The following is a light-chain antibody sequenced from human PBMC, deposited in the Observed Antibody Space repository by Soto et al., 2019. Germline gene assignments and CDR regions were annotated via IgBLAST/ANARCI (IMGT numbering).Light chain of an antibody. J-gene: IGKJ2*01. V-gene: IGKV1-39*01. CDR3: QQSYSTPYT. CDR2: AAS. Sequence: DIQMTQSPSSLSASVGDRVTITCRASQSIASYLNWYQQKPGKAPKLLIYAASSLQSGVPSSFSGSASGTDFTLTISSLQPEDFATYSCQQSYSTPYTFGQGTKLE. CDR1: QSIASY.